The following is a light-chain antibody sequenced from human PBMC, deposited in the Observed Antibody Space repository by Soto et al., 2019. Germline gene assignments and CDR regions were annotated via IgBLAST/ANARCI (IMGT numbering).Light chain of an antibody. CDR3: CSYAGSYIFV. Sequence: QSALTQPRSVSESPGQSVTISCTGTSIDVGGYNYVSWYQQHPGKAPKLMIYDVSQRPSGVPDRFSGSKSGNTASLTISGLQADDEADYYCCSYAGSYIFVFGTGTKVTVL. J-gene: IGLJ1*01. CDR2: DVS. CDR1: SIDVGGYNY. V-gene: IGLV2-11*01.